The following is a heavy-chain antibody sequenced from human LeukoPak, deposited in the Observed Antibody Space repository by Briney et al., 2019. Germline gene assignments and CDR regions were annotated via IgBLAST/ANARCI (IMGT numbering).Heavy chain of an antibody. Sequence: SVKVSCKASGGTFSSYAISWVRQAPGQGLEWMGRIIPILGIANYAQKFQGRVTITADKSTSTAYMELSSLRSEDTAVYYCARGIRRSGNYPGPPICSDAGGQGSLVPLS. CDR3: ARGIRRSGNYPGPPICSDA. J-gene: IGHJ5*02. D-gene: IGHD1-26*01. CDR1: GGTFSSYA. V-gene: IGHV1-69*04. CDR2: IIPILGIA.